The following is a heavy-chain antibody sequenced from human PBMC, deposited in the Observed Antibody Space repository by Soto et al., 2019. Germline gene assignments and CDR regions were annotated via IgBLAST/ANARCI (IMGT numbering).Heavy chain of an antibody. CDR1: GDSIASEGYY. J-gene: IGHJ1*01. V-gene: IGHV4-31*03. Sequence: SETLSLTCTVSGDSIASEGYYWSWIRQHPGKGLEWIGYIYYSGLTDYNPSLKSRVTISRQTSKNQFFLRLSSVTAADTAVYYCARGGSYRIENFHHWGQGTQVTVSS. D-gene: IGHD1-26*01. CDR2: IYYSGLT. CDR3: ARGGSYRIENFHH.